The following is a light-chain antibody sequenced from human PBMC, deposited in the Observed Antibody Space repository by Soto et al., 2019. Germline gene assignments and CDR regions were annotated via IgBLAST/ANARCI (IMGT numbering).Light chain of an antibody. CDR3: QQRSNWPRT. V-gene: IGKV3-11*01. CDR2: DAS. Sequence: LTQSPATLSLSVGDRETLSCRASQSVSSYLAWYQQKPGKAPRLLVYDASYMETGIPARFSGSGSGTDFTLTISSREHEDFAVYYCQQRSNWPRTFGQGTKVDIK. CDR1: QSVSSY. J-gene: IGKJ1*01.